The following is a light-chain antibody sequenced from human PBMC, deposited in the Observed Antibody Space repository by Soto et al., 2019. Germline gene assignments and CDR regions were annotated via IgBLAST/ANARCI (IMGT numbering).Light chain of an antibody. CDR2: DVS. CDR3: SSYTSSSTLLYV. V-gene: IGLV2-14*01. Sequence: QSALTQPASVSGSPGQSITISCTGTSSDVGGYNYVSWYQQHPGKAPKLMIYDVSNRPSGVSNRFSGSKSGNTASLTISVLQAEDEADYYCSSYTSSSTLLYVFRTGTKVTVL. CDR1: SSDVGGYNY. J-gene: IGLJ1*01.